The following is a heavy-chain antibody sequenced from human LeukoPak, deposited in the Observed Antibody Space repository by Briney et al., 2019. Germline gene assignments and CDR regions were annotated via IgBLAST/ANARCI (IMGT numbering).Heavy chain of an antibody. CDR3: ARGHTYYYYMDV. CDR1: GFTLSSYA. V-gene: IGHV3-23*01. J-gene: IGHJ6*03. Sequence: GGSLRLSCAASGFTLSSYAMSWVRQGPGKGLEWVSAISVSGNTYHADSVKGRFTISRDSSKNTLYLQMNSLRVEDTAVYYCARGHTYYYYMDVWGKGTTVTISS. CDR2: ISVSGNT.